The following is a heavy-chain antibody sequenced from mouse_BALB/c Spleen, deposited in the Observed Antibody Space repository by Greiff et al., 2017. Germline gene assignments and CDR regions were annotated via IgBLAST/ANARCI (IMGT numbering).Heavy chain of an antibody. CDR1: GFTFSSYA. CDR3: ARVITTVEGFAY. D-gene: IGHD1-1*01. Sequence: EVKLVESGGGLVKPGGSLKLSCAASGFTFSSYAMSWVRQSPEKRLEWVAEISSGGSYTYYPDTVTGRFTISRDNAKNTLYLEMSSLRSEDTAMYYCARVITTVEGFAYWGQGTLVTVSA. CDR2: ISSGGSYT. J-gene: IGHJ3*01. V-gene: IGHV5-9-4*01.